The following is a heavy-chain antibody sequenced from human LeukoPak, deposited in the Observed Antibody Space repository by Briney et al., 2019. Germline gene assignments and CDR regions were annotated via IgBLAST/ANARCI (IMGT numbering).Heavy chain of an antibody. CDR1: GGSISSYY. CDR3: ARDLWAYSYSSGWNY. Sequence: PSETLSLTCTVSGGSISSYYWSWLRQPPGKGLEWIGYIYYSGSTNYNPSLKSRVTISVDTSKNQFSLRLSSVTAADTAVYYCARDLWAYSYSSGWNYWGQGTLVTVSS. V-gene: IGHV4-59*01. D-gene: IGHD6-19*01. CDR2: IYYSGST. J-gene: IGHJ4*02.